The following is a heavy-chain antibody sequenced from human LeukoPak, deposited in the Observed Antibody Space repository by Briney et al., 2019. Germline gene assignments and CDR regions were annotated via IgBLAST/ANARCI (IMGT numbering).Heavy chain of an antibody. D-gene: IGHD3-22*01. CDR2: ISGSGGST. Sequence: GVSLRLSCAASGFTFSTYAMNWVRQAPGKGLEWVSVISGSGGSTYYADSVKGRFTISGDNSKNTLYLQMNSLRVEDTAVYYCAKAGPASSDYLNWFDPWGQGTLVTVSS. CDR1: GFTFSTYA. V-gene: IGHV3-23*01. J-gene: IGHJ5*02. CDR3: AKAGPASSDYLNWFDP.